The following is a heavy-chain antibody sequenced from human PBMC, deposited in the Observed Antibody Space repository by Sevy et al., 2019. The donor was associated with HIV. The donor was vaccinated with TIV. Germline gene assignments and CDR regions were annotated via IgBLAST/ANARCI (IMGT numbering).Heavy chain of an antibody. V-gene: IGHV4-39*01. Sequence: SETLSLTCTVSGGSISSSSYYWGWIRQPPGKGLEWIGSIYYRGSTYYNPSLKSRVTISVDTSKNQFSLKLSSVTAADTAVYYCARRQVEQWLGIDYWGQGTLVTVSS. D-gene: IGHD6-19*01. CDR2: IYYRGST. CDR3: ARRQVEQWLGIDY. J-gene: IGHJ4*02. CDR1: GGSISSSSYY.